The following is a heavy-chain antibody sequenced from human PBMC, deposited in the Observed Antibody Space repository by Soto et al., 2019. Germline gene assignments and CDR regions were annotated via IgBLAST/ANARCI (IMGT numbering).Heavy chain of an antibody. V-gene: IGHV1-2*02. D-gene: IGHD1-1*01. CDR3: AREPATAKPEGVDF. CDR1: GYTFSDYY. J-gene: IGHJ4*02. CDR2: INPNSGGT. Sequence: ASVKVSCKASGYTFSDYYIHWVRQAPGQGLEWMGWINPNSGGTKYAPKFQGGVTMTRDTSITTAYMELSGLRSGDTAVYYCAREPATAKPEGVDFWGQGTLVTVSS.